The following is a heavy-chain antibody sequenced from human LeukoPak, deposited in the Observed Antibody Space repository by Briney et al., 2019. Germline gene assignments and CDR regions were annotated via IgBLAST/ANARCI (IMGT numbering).Heavy chain of an antibody. V-gene: IGHV3-30-3*01. CDR1: GFTFSSYA. Sequence: GRSLRLSCAASGFTFSSYAMHWVRQAPGKGLEWVAVISYDGSNKYYADSVKGRFTISRDNSKNTLYLQMNSLRAEDTDVYYCAREHSSGWTPEDAFDIWGQGTMVTVSS. D-gene: IGHD6-19*01. CDR3: AREHSSGWTPEDAFDI. CDR2: ISYDGSNK. J-gene: IGHJ3*02.